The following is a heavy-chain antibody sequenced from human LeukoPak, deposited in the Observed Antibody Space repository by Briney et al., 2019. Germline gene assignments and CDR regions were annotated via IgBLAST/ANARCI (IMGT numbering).Heavy chain of an antibody. CDR3: ARGFWGSPFDY. CDR1: GYTFTSYA. Sequence: ASVKVSCKASGYTFTSYAMNWVRQAPGQGLEWMGWINTNTGNPTCAQGFTGRFVFSLDTSVSTTYLQISSLKAEDTAVYYCARGFWGSPFDYWGQGTLVTVSS. J-gene: IGHJ4*02. CDR2: INTNTGNP. D-gene: IGHD3-16*01. V-gene: IGHV7-4-1*02.